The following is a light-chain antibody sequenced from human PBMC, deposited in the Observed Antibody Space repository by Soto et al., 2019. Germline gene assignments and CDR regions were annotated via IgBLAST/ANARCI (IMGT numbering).Light chain of an antibody. Sequence: DVQMTQSPSSLSASVGDRVTITCRASQDINSWLAWYQQKPGKAPKSLIYVASSLQTGVPLRFSGSGSGTVFTLTISSLEPEDSATYYCQQYNIYPLTFGGGTKVEIK. CDR3: QQYNIYPLT. J-gene: IGKJ4*01. CDR1: QDINSW. V-gene: IGKV1D-16*01. CDR2: VAS.